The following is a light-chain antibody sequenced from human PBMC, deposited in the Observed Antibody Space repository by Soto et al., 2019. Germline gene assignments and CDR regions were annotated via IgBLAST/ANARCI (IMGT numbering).Light chain of an antibody. CDR2: GVS. CDR1: QSVSGN. V-gene: IGKV3-15*01. Sequence: EIGRISTERTRAVSRKGGAIGCCRAIQSVSGNLAWYQQKPGQAPRLLIYGVSARATGIPARFSGSEYGTDFTLTIHSRQSDESAVYYCQRHNKGPGTYGEGTKVDIK. CDR3: QRHNKGPGT. J-gene: IGKJ1*01.